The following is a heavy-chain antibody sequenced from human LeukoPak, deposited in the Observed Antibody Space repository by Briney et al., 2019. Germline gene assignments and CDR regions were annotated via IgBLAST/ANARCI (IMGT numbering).Heavy chain of an antibody. Sequence: PSETLSLTCTVSNDSISSYYWSWIRQPAGKGLEWIGRIYTSGSIHYNPSLKSRVTVSVDTSKKQFTLKLSSVTAADTAVYYCARGFTMVRGPYGWFDPWGQGALVTVSS. J-gene: IGHJ5*02. V-gene: IGHV4-4*07. D-gene: IGHD3-10*01. CDR2: IYTSGSI. CDR1: NDSISSYY. CDR3: ARGFTMVRGPYGWFDP.